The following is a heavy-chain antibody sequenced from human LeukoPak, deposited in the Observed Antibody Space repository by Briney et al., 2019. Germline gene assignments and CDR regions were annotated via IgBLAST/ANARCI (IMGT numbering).Heavy chain of an antibody. Sequence: PGGSLRLSCAASGFTFSSYSMNWVRQAPGKGLEWVSSISSSSSSYIYYADSVKGRFTISRDNAKNSLYLQMNSLRAEDTAVYYCARGRDDFWSGYHKWGQGTLVTVSS. D-gene: IGHD3-3*01. J-gene: IGHJ4*02. CDR1: GFTFSSYS. CDR3: ARGRDDFWSGYHK. V-gene: IGHV3-21*01. CDR2: ISSSSSSYI.